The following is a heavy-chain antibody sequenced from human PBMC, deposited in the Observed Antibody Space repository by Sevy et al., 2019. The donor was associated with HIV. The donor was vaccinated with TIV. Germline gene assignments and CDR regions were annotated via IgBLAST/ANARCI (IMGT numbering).Heavy chain of an antibody. V-gene: IGHV3-74*01. CDR3: TRGHSGTYGWFDP. CDR2: LNGDGSSA. Sequence: GSLRLSCAASGFTFSSHWMHWVRQAPGKGLVWVSRLNGDGSSASYADFVKGRFTISRDNGKNTVYLQISSLTADDTAVYYCTRGHSGTYGWFDPWGQGTLVTVSS. D-gene: IGHD1-26*01. CDR1: GFTFSSHW. J-gene: IGHJ5*02.